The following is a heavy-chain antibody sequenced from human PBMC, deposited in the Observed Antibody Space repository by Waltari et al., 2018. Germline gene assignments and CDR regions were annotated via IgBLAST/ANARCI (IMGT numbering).Heavy chain of an antibody. CDR1: GGSFSGYY. Sequence: QVQLQPWGAGLLKPSETLSLTCAVYGGSFSGYYWSWNRQPPGQGLEWIGEINHSGSTNYNPSLKSRVTISVDTSKNQFSLKLSSVTAADTAVYYCARGVSDCSSTSCYITYFDYWGQGTLVTVSS. V-gene: IGHV4-34*01. CDR2: INHSGST. J-gene: IGHJ4*02. D-gene: IGHD2-2*02. CDR3: ARGVSDCSSTSCYITYFDY.